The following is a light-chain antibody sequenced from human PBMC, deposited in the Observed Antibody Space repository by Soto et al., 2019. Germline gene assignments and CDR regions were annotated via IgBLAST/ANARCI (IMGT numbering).Light chain of an antibody. J-gene: IGLJ1*01. Sequence: QSALTQPASVSGSPGQSITISCTGANSDVDNYNSVSWYQQHPGRAPKLMIYDVTNRPSGVSNRFSGSKSGNTASLTISGLQVEDEADYYCSSYTSSSTPLDVFGTGTKLTVL. CDR1: NSDVDNYNS. CDR3: SSYTSSSTPLDV. CDR2: DVT. V-gene: IGLV2-14*01.